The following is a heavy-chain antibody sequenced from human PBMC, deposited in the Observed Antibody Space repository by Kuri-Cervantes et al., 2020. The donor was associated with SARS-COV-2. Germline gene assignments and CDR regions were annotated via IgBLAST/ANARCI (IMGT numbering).Heavy chain of an antibody. J-gene: IGHJ6*03. CDR1: GFTFSSYS. CDR3: AKSDGDYYYYYYMDV. D-gene: IGHD4-17*01. V-gene: IGHV3-21*04. CDR2: ISSSSSYI. Sequence: GGSLRLSCAASGFTFSSYSMNWVRQAPGKGLEWVSSISSSSSYIYYADSVKGRFTISRDNAKNSLYPQMNSLRAEDTAVYYCAKSDGDYYYYYYMDVWGKGTTVTVSS.